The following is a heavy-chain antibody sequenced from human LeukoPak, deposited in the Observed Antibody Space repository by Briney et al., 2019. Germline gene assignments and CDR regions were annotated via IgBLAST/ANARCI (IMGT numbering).Heavy chain of an antibody. Sequence: SVKVSCKASGGTFSSYAISWVRQAPEQGLEWMGGIIPIFGTANYAQKFQGRVTITTDESTSTAYMELSSLRSEDTAVYYCAREPQIVVVVAATGIGAFDIWGQGTMVTVSS. V-gene: IGHV1-69*05. CDR1: GGTFSSYA. J-gene: IGHJ3*02. CDR2: IIPIFGTA. CDR3: AREPQIVVVVAATGIGAFDI. D-gene: IGHD2-15*01.